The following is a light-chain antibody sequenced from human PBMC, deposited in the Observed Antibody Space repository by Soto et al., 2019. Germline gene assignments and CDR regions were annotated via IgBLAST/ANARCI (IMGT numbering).Light chain of an antibody. J-gene: IGKJ5*01. CDR1: QKIRNL. Sequence: DIQLTQSPSTRSAAVGDSVTITCGASQKIRNLLAWYQQKPGRAPKPLIFDAYTLRTGVPSRFSGSGSGSEFNFTITGLQPDDFATYFCQQYYTYATFGHATRLEIK. V-gene: IGKV1-5*01. CDR2: DAY. CDR3: QQYYTYAT.